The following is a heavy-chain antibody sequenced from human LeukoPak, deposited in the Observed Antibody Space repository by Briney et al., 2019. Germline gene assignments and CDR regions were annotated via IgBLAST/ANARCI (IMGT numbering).Heavy chain of an antibody. CDR2: ISYDGRNQ. D-gene: IGHD3-22*01. J-gene: IGHJ4*02. CDR1: GFTFSSYA. V-gene: IGHV3-30*04. CDR3: AREDGDSSGFADY. Sequence: PGGSLGLSCAASGFTFSSYAMHWVRQAPGKGLEWVAVISYDGRNQYYADSVKGRFTISRDNSKNTLYLQMNSLRDEDTAVHYCAREDGDSSGFADYWGQGTLVTVSS.